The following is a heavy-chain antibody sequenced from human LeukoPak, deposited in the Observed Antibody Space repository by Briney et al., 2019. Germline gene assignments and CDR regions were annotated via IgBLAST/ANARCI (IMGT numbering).Heavy chain of an antibody. J-gene: IGHJ4*02. Sequence: VASVKVSCKVSGYTLTELSMHWVRQAPGKGLEWMGGFDPEDGETIYAQKFQGRVTMTEDTPTDTAYMELSSLRSEDTAVYYCATWRYSSSSLDYWGQGTLVTVSS. D-gene: IGHD6-6*01. V-gene: IGHV1-24*01. CDR1: GYTLTELS. CDR2: FDPEDGET. CDR3: ATWRYSSSSLDY.